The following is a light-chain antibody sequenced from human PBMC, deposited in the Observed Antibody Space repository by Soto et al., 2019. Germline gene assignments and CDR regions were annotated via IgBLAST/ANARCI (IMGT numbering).Light chain of an antibody. CDR1: QIISSW. J-gene: IGKJ1*01. CDR2: QAS. CDR3: QHYISYPWT. V-gene: IGKV1-5*03. Sequence: DIQMTQSPSSLSASVRDRVTITCRASQIISSWLAWYQQKPGKAPKLLIYQASSLESGVPSRFSGSGSGTEFTLTISSLQPDDFATYYCQHYISYPWTFGQGTKVDIK.